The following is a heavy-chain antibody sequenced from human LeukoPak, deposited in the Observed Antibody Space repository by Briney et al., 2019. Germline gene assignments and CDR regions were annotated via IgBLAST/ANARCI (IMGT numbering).Heavy chain of an antibody. J-gene: IGHJ6*02. CDR2: IYHSGST. Sequence: MPSETLSLTCAVSGGSISSTNWWSWVRQPPGKGLEWIGEIYHSGSTNYNPSLKSRVTISVDKSKNQFSLKVSSVTAADTAVYYCARASCSGGSCYPYGMDVWGQGTTVTVSS. CDR1: GGSISSTNW. CDR3: ARASCSGGSCYPYGMDV. V-gene: IGHV4-4*02. D-gene: IGHD2-15*01.